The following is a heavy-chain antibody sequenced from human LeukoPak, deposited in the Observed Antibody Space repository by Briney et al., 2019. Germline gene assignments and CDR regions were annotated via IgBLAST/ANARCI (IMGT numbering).Heavy chain of an antibody. CDR1: GGSISTTNHF. J-gene: IGHJ4*02. CDR2: IYHSGTT. V-gene: IGHV4-39*01. Sequence: SETLSLTCSVSGGSISTTNHFWGWIRQPPGKGLEWIGSIYHSGTTYYYPSLQSRVTISVDTSKNQFSLKLSSVTAADTAVYYCARHDMEDQLLYYFDDWGQGTLVTVSS. D-gene: IGHD2-2*01. CDR3: ARHDMEDQLLYYFDD.